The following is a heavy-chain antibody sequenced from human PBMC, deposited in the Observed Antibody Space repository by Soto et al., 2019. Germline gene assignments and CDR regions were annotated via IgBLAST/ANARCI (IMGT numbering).Heavy chain of an antibody. V-gene: IGHV4-31*03. D-gene: IGHD3-16*02. J-gene: IGHJ4*02. Sequence: KPSETLSLTCTVSGGSISSGGYYWSWIRQHPGKGLEWIGYIYYSGSTYYNPSLKSRVTISVDTSKNQFSLKLSSVTAADTAVYYCARAVRLGELSLFDYWGQGTLVTVSS. CDR2: IYYSGST. CDR1: GGSISSGGYY. CDR3: ARAVRLGELSLFDY.